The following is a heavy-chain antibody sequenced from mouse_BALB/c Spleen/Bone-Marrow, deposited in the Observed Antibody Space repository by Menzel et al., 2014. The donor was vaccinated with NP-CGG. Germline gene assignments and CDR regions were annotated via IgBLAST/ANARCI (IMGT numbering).Heavy chain of an antibody. CDR3: ASYYYGRSSFTY. CDR1: GFNIKDTY. V-gene: IGHV14-3*02. CDR2: IDPANGNT. Sequence: EVQRVESGAELVKPGASVKLSCTASGFNIKDTYMHWVRQRPEQGLEWIGRIDPANGNTKYDPKFQGKATITADTSSNTAYLQLSSLTSEDTAVYYCASYYYGRSSFTYWGRGTLVTVSA. J-gene: IGHJ3*01. D-gene: IGHD1-1*01.